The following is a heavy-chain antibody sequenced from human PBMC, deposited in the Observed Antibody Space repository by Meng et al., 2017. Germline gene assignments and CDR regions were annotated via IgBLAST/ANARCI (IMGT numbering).Heavy chain of an antibody. D-gene: IGHD6-6*01. CDR3: ARRRGGSSDWFDP. V-gene: IGHV4-34*01. Sequence: QVQLKQGGAGLLKPSETLSLTCAVYGGSFSGYYWSWIRQPPGKGLEWIGEINHSGSTNYNPSLKSRVTISVDTSKNQFSLKLSSVTAADTAVYYCARRRGGSSDWFDPWGQGTLVTASS. CDR2: INHSGST. CDR1: GGSFSGYY. J-gene: IGHJ5*02.